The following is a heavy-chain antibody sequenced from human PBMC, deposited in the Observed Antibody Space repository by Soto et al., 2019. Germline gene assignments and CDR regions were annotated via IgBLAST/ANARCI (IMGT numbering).Heavy chain of an antibody. D-gene: IGHD6-6*01. Sequence: SVKVSCKASGGTFSSYTISWVRQAPGQGLEWMGRIIPILGIANYAQKFQGRVTITADKSTSTAYMELSSLRSEDTAVYYCARGVSGSSGVKKSRNPLDESGQGTLVTVSS. CDR1: GGTFSSYT. V-gene: IGHV1-69*02. CDR3: ARGVSGSSGVKKSRNPLDE. J-gene: IGHJ4*02. CDR2: IIPILGIA.